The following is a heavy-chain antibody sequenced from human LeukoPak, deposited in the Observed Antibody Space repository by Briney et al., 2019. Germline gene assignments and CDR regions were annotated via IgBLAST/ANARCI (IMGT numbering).Heavy chain of an antibody. V-gene: IGHV4-39*07. J-gene: IGHJ4*02. CDR3: ARVAGSYPSQYYFDY. Sequence: SETLSLTCTVSGGSISSSSYYWGWIRQPPGKGLEWIGNIYYSGSTNYNPSLKSRVTMSVDTSKNQFSLKLSSVTAADTAVYYCARVAGSYPSQYYFDYWGQGTLVTVSS. CDR1: GGSISSSSYY. CDR2: IYYSGST. D-gene: IGHD1-26*01.